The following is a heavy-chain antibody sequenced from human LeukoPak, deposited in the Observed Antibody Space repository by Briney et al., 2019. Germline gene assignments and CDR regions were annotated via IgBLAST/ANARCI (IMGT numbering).Heavy chain of an antibody. CDR2: ISVSGDRT. V-gene: IGHV3-23*01. CDR3: AKDPSESYNYGYFDY. CDR1: GFSVSSYD. J-gene: IGHJ4*02. D-gene: IGHD3-10*01. Sequence: GGSLRLSCAASGFSVSSYDFNWVRQAPGKGLEWVSGISVSGDRTFYADSVKGRFTISRDRSKNSVYLQMNSLRVEDTAVYFCAKDPSESYNYGYFDYWGQGTLVTVSS.